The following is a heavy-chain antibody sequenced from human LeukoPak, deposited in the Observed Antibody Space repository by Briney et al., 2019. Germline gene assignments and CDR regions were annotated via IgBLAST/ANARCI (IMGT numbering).Heavy chain of an antibody. J-gene: IGHJ4*02. D-gene: IGHD2-15*01. V-gene: IGHV1-69*13. CDR2: IIPIFGTA. CDR1: GGTFSSYA. Sequence: GASVKVSCKASGGTFSSYAISWVRQAPGLGLEWMGGIIPIFGTANYAQKFQGRVTITADESTSTAYMELSSLRSEDTAVYYCAVLLSGGSSGHFDYWGQGTLVTVSS. CDR3: AVLLSGGSSGHFDY.